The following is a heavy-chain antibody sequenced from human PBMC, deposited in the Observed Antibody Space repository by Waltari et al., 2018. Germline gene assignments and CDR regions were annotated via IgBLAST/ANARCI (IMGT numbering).Heavy chain of an antibody. CDR3: AKDLNYYGSGLSSWFDP. D-gene: IGHD3-10*01. Sequence: EVQLLESGGGLVQPGGSLRLSCAASGFTFSSYAMSWVRQAPGKGLEWVSVIYSGGSKDYADSVKGRFTISRDNSKNTLYLQMNSLRAEDTAVYYCAKDLNYYGSGLSSWFDPWGQGTLVTVSS. CDR2: IYSGGSK. J-gene: IGHJ5*02. CDR1: GFTFSSYA. V-gene: IGHV3-23*03.